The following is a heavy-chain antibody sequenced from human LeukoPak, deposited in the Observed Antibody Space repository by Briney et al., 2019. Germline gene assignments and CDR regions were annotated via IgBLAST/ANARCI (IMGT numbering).Heavy chain of an antibody. J-gene: IGHJ4*02. CDR1: GFTLSSNY. D-gene: IGHD3-3*01. CDR2: IYSGGST. CDR3: ARNPPNYDFWSGYWY. Sequence: GGSLRLSCAASGFTLSSNYMSWVREAPGKGLEWGSVIYSGGSTYYADSVKGRFTISRDNSKNTLYLQMNSLRAEDTAVYYCARNPPNYDFWSGYWYWGQGTLVTVSS. V-gene: IGHV3-66*02.